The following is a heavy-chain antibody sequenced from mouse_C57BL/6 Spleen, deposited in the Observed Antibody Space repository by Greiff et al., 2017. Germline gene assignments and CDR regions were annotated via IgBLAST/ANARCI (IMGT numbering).Heavy chain of an antibody. Sequence: EVKVVESGGGLVKPGGSLKLSCAASGFTFSDYGMHWVRQAPEKGLEWVAYISSGSSTIYYAATVKGRFTISRDNAKNTLFLQMTSLRSEDTAMYYCARDRIYYGNWYFDVWGTGTTVTVSS. D-gene: IGHD2-1*01. V-gene: IGHV5-17*01. CDR2: ISSGSSTI. CDR3: ARDRIYYGNWYFDV. J-gene: IGHJ1*03. CDR1: GFTFSDYG.